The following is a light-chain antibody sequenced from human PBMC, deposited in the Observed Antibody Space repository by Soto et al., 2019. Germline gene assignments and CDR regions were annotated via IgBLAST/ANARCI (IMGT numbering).Light chain of an antibody. CDR2: TND. CDR1: SSNIESNT. Sequence: QSVLAHPPSASGTPGQRVTISCSGSSSNIESNTVYWYQQLPGMAPRLLIHTNDRRPSGVPDRSSGSKSGTSASLAISGLQSEDEADYYCLAWNDSLNGNLFGTGTKVTVL. CDR3: LAWNDSLNGNL. V-gene: IGLV1-44*01. J-gene: IGLJ1*01.